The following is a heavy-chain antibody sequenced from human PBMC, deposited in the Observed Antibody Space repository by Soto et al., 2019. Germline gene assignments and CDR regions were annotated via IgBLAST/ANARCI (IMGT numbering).Heavy chain of an antibody. D-gene: IGHD3-16*01. J-gene: IGHJ3*01. CDR3: AGDWGGRINALDF. CDR2: ISPYSGHT. Sequence: QGHMVQSGGEVKKPWASVKFSCKASGDTFTNYGISWVRQDPGQGLQWVGWISPYSGHTNYARRLQGRVLMTLDTSATTVSMDLRSLRSHDTAVYYCAGDWGGRINALDFWCQGTMVTVSS. CDR1: GDTFTNYG. V-gene: IGHV1-18*04.